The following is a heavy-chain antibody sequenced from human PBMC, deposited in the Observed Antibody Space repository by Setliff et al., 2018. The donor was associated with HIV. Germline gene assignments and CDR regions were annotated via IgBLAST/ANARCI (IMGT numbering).Heavy chain of an antibody. Sequence: PSETLSLTCTVSGGSINSGAYLWAWIRQPAGKGLEWIGRIFRAGNATYNPSLKSRAILSVDTSQNQFSLQLKHVTAADTAVYYCARLFSGSPGDYWGQGTLVTVS. CDR3: ARLFSGSPGDY. V-gene: IGHV4-61*02. D-gene: IGHD3-10*01. J-gene: IGHJ4*02. CDR2: IFRAGNA. CDR1: GGSINSGAYL.